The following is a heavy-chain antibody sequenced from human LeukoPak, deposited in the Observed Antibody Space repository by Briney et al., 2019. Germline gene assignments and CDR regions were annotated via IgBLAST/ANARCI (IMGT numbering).Heavy chain of an antibody. D-gene: IGHD2-2*01. Sequence: ASVKVSCMASGYTFTGYYMHWVRQAPGQGLEWMGWINPNSGGTNYAQKFQGRVTMTRDTSISTAYMELSRLRSDDTAVYYCAVRGTLYCSSTSCYLWWGQGTLVTVSS. J-gene: IGHJ4*02. V-gene: IGHV1-2*02. CDR3: AVRGTLYCSSTSCYLW. CDR2: INPNSGGT. CDR1: GYTFTGYY.